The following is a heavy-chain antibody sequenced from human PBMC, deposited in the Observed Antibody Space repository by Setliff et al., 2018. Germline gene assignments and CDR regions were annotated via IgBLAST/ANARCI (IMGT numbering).Heavy chain of an antibody. Sequence: ASETLSLTCAVYGGSISGYYWSWIRQPPGKGLEWIGEINQSRSANYNPSLKSRVTISLDTSKKQFSLKLSSVTASDTAVYYCARVGPTGYSYGSHYYYYMDVWGKGTTVTVSS. J-gene: IGHJ6*03. V-gene: IGHV4-34*01. CDR3: ARVGPTGYSYGSHYYYYMDV. CDR2: INQSRSA. D-gene: IGHD5-18*01. CDR1: GGSISGYY.